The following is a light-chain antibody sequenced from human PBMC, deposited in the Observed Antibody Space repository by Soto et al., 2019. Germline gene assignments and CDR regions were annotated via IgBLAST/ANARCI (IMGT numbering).Light chain of an antibody. Sequence: DTQMTQSPSSLSASVGDRVTITCRASQDISTSLNWYQQKLGKAPKLLISAASTLDTGVSSRFSGSESVTTFTFTITSLQPEDFATYYCQQYNNAPPTFGEGTTVDIK. CDR2: AAS. CDR1: QDISTS. V-gene: IGKV1-33*01. J-gene: IGKJ1*01. CDR3: QQYNNAPPT.